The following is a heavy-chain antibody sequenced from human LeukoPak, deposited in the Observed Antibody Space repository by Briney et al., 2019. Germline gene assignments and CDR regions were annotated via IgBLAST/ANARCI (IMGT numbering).Heavy chain of an antibody. CDR1: GSSLSSSSDY. D-gene: IGHD3-22*01. CDR3: AICRKFYSDSSGYCNYFDY. V-gene: IGHV4-39*01. J-gene: IGHJ4*02. CDR2: IYYSWTT. Sequence: SETLSLTCSVSGSSLSSSSDYWVWIRQPPGKGLEWIGSIYYSWTTYYNLSLKSRVTTSVDKPKNPFSLKLGSLTAPGTAVYYCAICRKFYSDSSGYCNYFDYWGQGTLVTVSS.